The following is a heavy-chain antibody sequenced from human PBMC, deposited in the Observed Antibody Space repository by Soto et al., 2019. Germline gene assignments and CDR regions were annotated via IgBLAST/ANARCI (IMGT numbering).Heavy chain of an antibody. J-gene: IGHJ3*02. Sequence: EVQLLESGGGLVQPGGSLRLSCAASGFTFSSYAMSWVRQAPGKGLEWVSAISGSGGSTYYADSVKGRFTISRDNSKSTLYLQMTSLRAEDTAVYYCAKRCLRYFAWVSHQTGLDSFDICVKGTMVTVTS. CDR2: ISGSGGST. V-gene: IGHV3-23*01. CDR1: GFTFSSYA. D-gene: IGHD3-9*01. CDR3: AKRCLRYFAWVSHQTGLDSFDI.